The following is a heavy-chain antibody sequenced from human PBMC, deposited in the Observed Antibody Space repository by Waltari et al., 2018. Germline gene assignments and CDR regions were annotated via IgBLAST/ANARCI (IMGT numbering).Heavy chain of an antibody. J-gene: IGHJ6*03. CDR3: AARSGIFRKEDYMDV. V-gene: IGHV3-23*04. CDR2: ISGSGGSK. D-gene: IGHD1-26*01. Sequence: EVQLVESGGGLVQPGGSLRLSCAASGFTFSSYAMSWVRQAPGKGVEWVSAISGSGGSKYSADSVKGLFTISRDNSKNTRYLHRNSRRAEDTAVYYCAARSGIFRKEDYMDVWGKGTTVTVSS. CDR1: GFTFSSYA.